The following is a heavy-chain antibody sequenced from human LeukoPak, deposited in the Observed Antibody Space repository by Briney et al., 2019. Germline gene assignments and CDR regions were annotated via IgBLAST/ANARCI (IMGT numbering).Heavy chain of an antibody. Sequence: SETLSLTCTVSGGSISPYYWSWLRQSPGKGLEWIGYISYSGSTKNNPSLKSRVTISVDTSKNQFSLKLTSVTAADTAVYYCAKEGAESFPDAFDIWGPGTLITASS. CDR2: ISYSGST. D-gene: IGHD3-10*01. J-gene: IGHJ3*02. CDR1: GGSISPYY. CDR3: AKEGAESFPDAFDI. V-gene: IGHV4-59*01.